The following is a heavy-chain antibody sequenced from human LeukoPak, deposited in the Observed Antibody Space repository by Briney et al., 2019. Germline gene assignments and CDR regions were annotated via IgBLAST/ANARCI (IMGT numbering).Heavy chain of an antibody. Sequence: PSETLSLTCAVYGGSFSGYYWSWIRQPPGKGLEWIGEINHSGSTNYNPSLKSRVTISVDTSKNQFSLKLSSVTAADTAVYYCAREVRGTMVRGALVPWGQGTLVTVSS. J-gene: IGHJ5*02. CDR2: INHSGST. CDR3: AREVRGTMVRGALVP. CDR1: GGSFSGYY. V-gene: IGHV4-34*01. D-gene: IGHD3-10*01.